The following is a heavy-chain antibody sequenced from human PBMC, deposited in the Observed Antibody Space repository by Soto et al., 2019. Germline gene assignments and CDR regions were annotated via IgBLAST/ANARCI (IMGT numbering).Heavy chain of an antibody. D-gene: IGHD1-1*01. CDR2: TNSDGSSK. J-gene: IGHJ4*02. Sequence: GGSLRLSCAASGVTFSNYWMHWVRQVPGKGLVWVSRTNSDGSSKSYADSVKGRFTISRDNAKNTVFLQMDSLRAEDTAVYYCARYTYNISPFDYWGQGTLVTVSS. CDR1: GVTFSNYW. V-gene: IGHV3-74*01. CDR3: ARYTYNISPFDY.